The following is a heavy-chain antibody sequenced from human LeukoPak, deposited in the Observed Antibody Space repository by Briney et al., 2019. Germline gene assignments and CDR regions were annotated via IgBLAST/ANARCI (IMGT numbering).Heavy chain of an antibody. CDR2: ISSSGDGT. V-gene: IGHV3-23*01. CDR3: AKTHGYFDQ. D-gene: IGHD3-22*01. CDR1: GFTFSSYV. J-gene: IGHJ4*02. Sequence: GGSLRLSCAASGFTFSSYVMSWVRQAPGKGLEWVSAISSSGDGTSYTDSVKGRFTISRDNSKNTLFLQMNSLRVEDAAMYYCAKTHGYFDQWGQGTLVAVSS.